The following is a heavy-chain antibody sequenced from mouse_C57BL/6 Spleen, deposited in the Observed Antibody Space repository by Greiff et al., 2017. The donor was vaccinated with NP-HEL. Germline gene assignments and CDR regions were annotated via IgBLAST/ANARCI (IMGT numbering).Heavy chain of an antibody. CDR1: GYTFPSYW. CDR3: ARSYDYDVGGYFDY. J-gene: IGHJ2*01. CDR2: IYPGSGST. Sequence: VQLQQPGAELVKPGASVKMSCKASGYTFPSYWITWVKQRPGQGLEWIGDIYPGSGSTNYNEKFKSKATLTVDTSSSTAYMQLSSLTSEDSAVYYCARSYDYDVGGYFDYWGQGTTLTVSS. D-gene: IGHD2-4*01. V-gene: IGHV1-55*01.